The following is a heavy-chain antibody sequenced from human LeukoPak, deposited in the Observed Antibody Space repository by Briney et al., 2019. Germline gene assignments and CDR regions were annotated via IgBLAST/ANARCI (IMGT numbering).Heavy chain of an antibody. V-gene: IGHV4-30-4*07. CDR2: IYYSGST. D-gene: IGHD6-19*01. J-gene: IGHJ5*02. Sequence: PSQTLSLTCAVSGGSISSGGYSWSWIRQPPGKGLEWIGYIYYSGSTNYNPSLKSRVTISVDTSKNQFSLKLSSVTAADTAVYYCARHLTSSGWYEGYWFDPWGQGTLVTVSS. CDR1: GGSISSGGYS. CDR3: ARHLTSSGWYEGYWFDP.